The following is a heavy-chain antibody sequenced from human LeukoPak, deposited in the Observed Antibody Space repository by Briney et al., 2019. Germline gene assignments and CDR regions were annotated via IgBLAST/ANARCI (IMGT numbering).Heavy chain of an antibody. V-gene: IGHV5-51*01. CDR2: IYPGDSDT. CDR1: GYSFNTYW. CDR3: ARCSSTSCYDSDFDY. J-gene: IGHJ4*02. D-gene: IGHD2-2*01. Sequence: GESLKISCKGSGYSFNTYWIGWVRQMPGKGLEWMGIIYPGDSDTRYSPSFQGQVTISADKSISTAYLQWSSLKASDTAMYYCARCSSTSCYDSDFDYWGQGTLVTVSS.